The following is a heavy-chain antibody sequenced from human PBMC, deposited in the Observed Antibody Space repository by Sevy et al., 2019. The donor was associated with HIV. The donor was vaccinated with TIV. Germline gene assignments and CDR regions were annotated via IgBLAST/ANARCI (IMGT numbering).Heavy chain of an antibody. CDR1: GFTFSSYS. CDR3: AREDSVGRGVRGGGMDV. J-gene: IGHJ6*02. V-gene: IGHV3-21*01. Sequence: GGSLRLSCAASGFTFSSYSMNWVRQAPGKGLEWVSSISSSSSYIYYADSVKGRFTISRDNAKNSLYLQMNSLRAEDTAVYYCAREDSVGRGVRGGGMDVWGQGTTVTVSS. D-gene: IGHD3-10*01. CDR2: ISSSSSYI.